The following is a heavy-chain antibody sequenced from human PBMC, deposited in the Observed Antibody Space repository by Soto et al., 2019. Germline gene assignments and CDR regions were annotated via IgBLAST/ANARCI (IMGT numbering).Heavy chain of an antibody. V-gene: IGHV3-23*01. CDR2: ISGSGGST. CDR3: ARRGSGSYYDY. J-gene: IGHJ4*02. D-gene: IGHD1-26*01. CDR1: GFTFSSYV. Sequence: EVQLLESGGGLVQPGGSLILSCAASGFTFSSYVMRWVRQAPVKGLEWVSAISGSGGSTYYADSVKGRFTISRDNSKNTLNLQMNSLRAEDTAVYYCARRGSGSYYDYWGQGSLVTVSS.